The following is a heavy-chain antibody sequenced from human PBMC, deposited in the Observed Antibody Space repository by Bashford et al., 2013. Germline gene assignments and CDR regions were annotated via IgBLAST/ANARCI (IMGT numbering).Heavy chain of an antibody. D-gene: IGHD3-22*01. CDR2: IIPIFGTA. J-gene: IGHJ3*02. CDR3: ARDGNYYDSSGAFDAFDI. Sequence: SVKVSCKASGGTFSSYAISWVRQAPGQGLEWMGGIIPIFGTANYAQKFQGRVTITADESTSTAYMELSSLRSEDTAVYYCARDGNYYDSSGAFDAFDIWGQGTNGHR. CDR1: GGTFSSYA. V-gene: IGHV1-69*13.